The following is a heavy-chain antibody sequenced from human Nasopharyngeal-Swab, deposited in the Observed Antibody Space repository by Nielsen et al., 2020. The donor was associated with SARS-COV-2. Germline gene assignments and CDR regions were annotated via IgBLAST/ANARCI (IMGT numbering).Heavy chain of an antibody. J-gene: IGHJ3*01. CDR2: IYYSGSA. CDR1: GGSISSSPYY. D-gene: IGHD4-17*01. Sequence: SETLSLTCTVSGGSISSSPYYWGWIRQPPGKGLVWTGSIYYSGSAFYNPSPTSRVAISVDTSRNQFPLRLNAVTAADTAVYYCARPIELTTSAFDVWGQGTLVTVSS. V-gene: IGHV4-39*06. CDR3: ARPIELTTSAFDV.